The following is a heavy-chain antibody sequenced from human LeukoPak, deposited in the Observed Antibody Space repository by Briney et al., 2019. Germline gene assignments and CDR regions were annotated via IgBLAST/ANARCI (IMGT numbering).Heavy chain of an antibody. J-gene: IGHJ4*02. CDR3: AKLDYYDSSGPGGVDY. D-gene: IGHD3-22*01. Sequence: GGSLRLSCAASGFTFSSYGMSWVSQAPGKGLEWVSGISGSGGSTYYADSVKGRFTISRDNSKNTLYLQMNSLRAEDTAVYYCAKLDYYDSSGPGGVDYWGQGTLVTVSS. V-gene: IGHV3-23*01. CDR1: GFTFSSYG. CDR2: ISGSGGST.